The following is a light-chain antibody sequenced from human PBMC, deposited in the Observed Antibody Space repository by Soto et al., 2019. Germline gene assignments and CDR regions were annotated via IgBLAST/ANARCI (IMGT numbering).Light chain of an antibody. Sequence: EIVLTQSPGTLSLSPGERATLSCRASQSVSSSYLAWYQQKPGQAPRLLIYGASSRATGIPDRFSGSGSGTDFTLTISSLEPEDSAVYYCQQHLGRHTFGQGTKVDI. CDR1: QSVSSSY. CDR2: GAS. V-gene: IGKV3-20*01. J-gene: IGKJ1*01. CDR3: QQHLGRHT.